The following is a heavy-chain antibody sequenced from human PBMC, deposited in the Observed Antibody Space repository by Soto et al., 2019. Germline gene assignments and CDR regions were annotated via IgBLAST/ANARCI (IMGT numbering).Heavy chain of an antibody. Sequence: GGSLRLSCAASGFTFSSYGMHWVRQAPGKGLEWVAVISYDGSNKYYADSVKGRFTISRDNSKNTLYLQMNSLRAEDTAVYYCAKDPRSRHSNFVGGYFDYWGQGTLVTVSS. D-gene: IGHD1-26*01. CDR2: ISYDGSNK. V-gene: IGHV3-30*18. CDR3: AKDPRSRHSNFVGGYFDY. J-gene: IGHJ4*02. CDR1: GFTFSSYG.